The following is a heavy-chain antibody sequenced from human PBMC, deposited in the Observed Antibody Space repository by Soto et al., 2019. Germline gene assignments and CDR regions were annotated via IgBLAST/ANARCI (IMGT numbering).Heavy chain of an antibody. D-gene: IGHD2-21*02. V-gene: IGHV3-48*02. Sequence: EVQLVESGGTSVQPGGSLRLSCAASGFTFSAYSMNWVRQAPGQGLEWVSYVSSGSSTIDYADSVKGRFTISRDNARNSLYLQMNGLRDGDTAVYYCARGNSGGDCYSSPLDYCRHGTLVIVSS. CDR3: ARGNSGGDCYSSPLDY. J-gene: IGHJ4*01. CDR2: VSSGSSTI. CDR1: GFTFSAYS.